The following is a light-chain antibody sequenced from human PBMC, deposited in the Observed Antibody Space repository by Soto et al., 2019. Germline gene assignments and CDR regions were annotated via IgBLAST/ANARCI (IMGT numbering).Light chain of an antibody. Sequence: QSVLTQPPSASGSPGQSVTISCTGTSSDIGAYNYVSWYQQHPGKAPKLMIHEVSKRPSGVPDRFSGSKSGNTASLTVSGLQAEDEADYYCSSYAGSNDRWVFGGGTKVPVL. J-gene: IGLJ3*02. V-gene: IGLV2-8*01. CDR1: SSDIGAYNY. CDR3: SSYAGSNDRWV. CDR2: EVS.